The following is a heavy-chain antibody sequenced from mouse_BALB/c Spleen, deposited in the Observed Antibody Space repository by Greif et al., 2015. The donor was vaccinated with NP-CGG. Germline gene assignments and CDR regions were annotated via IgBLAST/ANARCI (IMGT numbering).Heavy chain of an antibody. CDR3: ARVGGSYAMDY. D-gene: IGHD3-1*01. CDR1: GFTFSSYA. J-gene: IGHJ4*01. V-gene: IGHV5-6-5*01. CDR2: ISSGGST. Sequence: EVMLVESGGGLVKPGGSLKLSCAASGFTFSSYAMSWVRQTPEKRLEWVASISSGGSTYYPDSVKGRFTISRDNARNILYLQMGSLRSEGTAMYCCARVGGSYAMDYWGQRASVTVSS.